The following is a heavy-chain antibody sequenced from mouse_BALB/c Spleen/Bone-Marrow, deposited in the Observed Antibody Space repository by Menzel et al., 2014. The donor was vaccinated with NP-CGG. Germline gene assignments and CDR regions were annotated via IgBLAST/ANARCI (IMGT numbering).Heavy chain of an antibody. CDR3: ARDQVYCYGGSYGYFDV. CDR1: GFTFSDYG. CDR2: ISNLAYSI. D-gene: IGHD1-1*01. J-gene: IGHJ1*01. V-gene: IGHV5-15*02. Sequence: EVQAVESGGGLVQPGGSRTLSCAASGFTFSDYGMAWVRQAPGKGPEWVAFISNLAYSIYYADTVTGRFTLSRENAKNTLYLEMSSLRSEDTAMYYCARDQVYCYGGSYGYFDVWGAGTTVTVSS.